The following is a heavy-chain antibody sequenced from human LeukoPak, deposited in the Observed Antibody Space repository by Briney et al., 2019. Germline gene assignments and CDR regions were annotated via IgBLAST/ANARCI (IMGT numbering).Heavy chain of an antibody. D-gene: IGHD3-10*01. CDR1: GGSISSYY. Sequence: PSETLSLTCTVSGGSISSYYWSWIRQPAGKGLEWIGRIYTSGSTNYNPSLKSRVTISVDKSKNQFSLKLSSVTAADTAVYYCARGPPYYYGSGYYYYMDVWGKGTTVTVSS. J-gene: IGHJ6*03. V-gene: IGHV4-4*07. CDR2: IYTSGST. CDR3: ARGPPYYYGSGYYYYMDV.